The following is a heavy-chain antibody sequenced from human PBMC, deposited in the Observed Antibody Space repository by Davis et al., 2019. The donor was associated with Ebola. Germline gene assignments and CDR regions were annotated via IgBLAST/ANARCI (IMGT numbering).Heavy chain of an antibody. J-gene: IGHJ5*02. D-gene: IGHD1-26*01. CDR2: ISGYNGNT. CDR1: GYTFTSYG. V-gene: IGHV1-18*01. CDR3: GRDVLVGATSA. Sequence: ASVKVSCKASGYTFTSYGISWVRQAPGQGPEWMGWISGYNGNTNYAQKLQGRVSMTTDTSTSTAYMELRSLRSDDTAVYYCGRDVLVGATSAWGQGTLVTVSS.